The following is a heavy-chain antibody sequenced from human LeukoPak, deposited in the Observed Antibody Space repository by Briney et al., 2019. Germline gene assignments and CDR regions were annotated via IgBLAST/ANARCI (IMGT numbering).Heavy chain of an antibody. J-gene: IGHJ4*02. CDR1: GFAFSSYA. V-gene: IGHV3-23*01. CDR3: DTTGYYDFWSGYSDFDY. D-gene: IGHD3-3*01. CDR2: ISGSGGST. Sequence: GVSLRLSCAASGFAFSSYAMSWVRQAPGKGLEWVSAISGSGGSTYYADSVKGRFTISRDNSKNTLYLQMNSLRAEDTAVYYCDTTGYYDFWSGYSDFDYWGQGTLVTVSS.